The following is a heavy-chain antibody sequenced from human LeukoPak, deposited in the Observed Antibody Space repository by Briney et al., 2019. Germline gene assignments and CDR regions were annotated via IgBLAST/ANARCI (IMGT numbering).Heavy chain of an antibody. J-gene: IGHJ4*02. Sequence: ASVKVSCKASGYTFTSYYMHWVRQAPGQGLEWMGIINPSSGSTSYAQKFQGRVTMTRDMSTSTVYMELSSLRSEDTAVYYCAATQVGATPFDYWGQGTLVTVSS. CDR1: GYTFTSYY. CDR3: AATQVGATPFDY. CDR2: INPSSGST. V-gene: IGHV1-46*01. D-gene: IGHD1-26*01.